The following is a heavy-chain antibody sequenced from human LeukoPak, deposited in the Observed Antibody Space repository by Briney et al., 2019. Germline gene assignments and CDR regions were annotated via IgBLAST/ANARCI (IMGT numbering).Heavy chain of an antibody. D-gene: IGHD6-13*01. V-gene: IGHV4-34*01. Sequence: GEIXXSGSTNYNPSLKSRVTISVDTSKNQFSLKLTSVTAADTAVYYCARGPATLPGIAAAGVTKNAFDIWGQGTMVTVSS. CDR3: ARGPATLPGIAAAGVTKNAFDI. CDR2: IXXSGST. J-gene: IGHJ3*02.